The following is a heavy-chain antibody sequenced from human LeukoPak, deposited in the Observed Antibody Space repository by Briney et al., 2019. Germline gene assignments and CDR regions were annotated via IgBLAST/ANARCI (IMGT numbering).Heavy chain of an antibody. CDR1: GGSISSYY. CDR2: IYYSGST. D-gene: IGHD2-2*03. CDR3: ARENGWYYYMDV. Sequence: SETLSLTCTVSGGSISSYYWSWIRQPPGKGLEWIGYIYYSGSTNYNPSLKSRVTISVDTSKNQFSLKLSSVTAADTAVYSCARENGWYYYMDVWGKGTTVTVSS. J-gene: IGHJ6*03. V-gene: IGHV4-59*01.